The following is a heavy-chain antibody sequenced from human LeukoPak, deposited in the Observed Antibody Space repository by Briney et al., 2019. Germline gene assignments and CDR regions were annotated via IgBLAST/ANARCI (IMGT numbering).Heavy chain of an antibody. CDR1: GGSFSGYY. D-gene: IGHD5-12*01. CDR3: ARTYSGYGTAKRRYMDV. CDR2: INHSGST. V-gene: IGHV4-34*01. J-gene: IGHJ6*03. Sequence: PSETLSLTCAVYGGSFSGYYWSWIRQPPGKGLEWIGEINHSGSTNYNPSLKSRVTISVDTSKNQFSLKLSSVTAADTAVYYCARTYSGYGTAKRRYMDVWGKGTTVTISS.